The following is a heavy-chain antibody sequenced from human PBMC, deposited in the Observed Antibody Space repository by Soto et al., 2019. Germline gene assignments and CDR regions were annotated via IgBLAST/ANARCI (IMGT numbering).Heavy chain of an antibody. J-gene: IGHJ6*02. CDR1: GSTFSSYA. Sequence: GSLLLSCAASGSTFSSYAMHWVRQAPGKGLEWVAVISYDGSNKYYADSVRGRFTIARDNSKNTLYLQMNSLRAEDTAVYYCASAPLDKPGVVGTLYYYGMDVWGQGTTVTVYS. CDR2: ISYDGSNK. D-gene: IGHD5-12*01. CDR3: ASAPLDKPGVVGTLYYYGMDV. V-gene: IGHV3-30-3*01.